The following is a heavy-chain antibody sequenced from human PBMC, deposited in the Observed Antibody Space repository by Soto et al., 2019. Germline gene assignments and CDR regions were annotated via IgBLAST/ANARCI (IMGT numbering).Heavy chain of an antibody. D-gene: IGHD3-22*01. J-gene: IGHJ4*02. CDR2: MYYSGSS. V-gene: IGHV4-39*01. CDR1: GGSISSRTFW. CDR3: ARHPRDYYNYGGSGIFDY. Sequence: QLQLQESGPGLVKPSETLSLTCSVSGGSISSRTFWWAWLRQPPGKGLEWLGDMYYSGSSYSSPSLKSRVTLSVDTSKNQLSLKLNSVTAADTAVYYCARHPRDYYNYGGSGIFDYWGQGTLVTVSS.